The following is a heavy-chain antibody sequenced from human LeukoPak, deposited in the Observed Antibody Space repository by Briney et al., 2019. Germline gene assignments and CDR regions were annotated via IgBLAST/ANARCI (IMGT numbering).Heavy chain of an antibody. Sequence: ASVKVSCKASGYTFTNYDINWVRQATGQGLEWVGWMNPNSGNTAYAPKFQGRVTMTRNTSISTAYMELTSLRSEDTAMFYCARAGINSGPLAFWAQGTLVTVSS. J-gene: IGHJ4*02. CDR1: GYTFTNYD. D-gene: IGHD4-23*01. V-gene: IGHV1-8*01. CDR3: ARAGINSGPLAF. CDR2: MNPNSGNT.